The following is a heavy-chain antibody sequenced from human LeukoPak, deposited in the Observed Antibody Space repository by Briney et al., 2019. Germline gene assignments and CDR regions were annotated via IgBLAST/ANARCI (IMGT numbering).Heavy chain of an antibody. J-gene: IGHJ5*02. V-gene: IGHV4-39*01. Sequence: SETLSLTCSVSGGSISRSAYYWGWIRQPPGEGLGWIGSIYYTGSTSYSPSLKSRVTISLDTSNNQFSLKLTSMTAADTSIYYCARHVWSASFYFDLWGQGAQVIVSS. CDR2: IYYTGST. D-gene: IGHD2-2*01. CDR3: ARHVWSASFYFDL. CDR1: GGSISRSAYY.